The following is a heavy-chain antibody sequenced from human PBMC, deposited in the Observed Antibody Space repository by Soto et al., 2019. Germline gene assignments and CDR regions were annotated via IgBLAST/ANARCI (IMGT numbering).Heavy chain of an antibody. CDR2: IKQDGSEK. CDR1: GFTFSSYW. D-gene: IGHD3-3*01. J-gene: IGHJ3*02. Sequence: EVQLVESGGGLVQPGGSLRLSCAASGFTFSSYWMSWVRQAPGKGLEGVANIKQDGSEKYYVDSVKGRFTISRDNAQNSLYLQMNSLRAEDTAVYYCARNSRAYDFWSGYGAFDIWGQGTMVTVSS. CDR3: ARNSRAYDFWSGYGAFDI. V-gene: IGHV3-7*05.